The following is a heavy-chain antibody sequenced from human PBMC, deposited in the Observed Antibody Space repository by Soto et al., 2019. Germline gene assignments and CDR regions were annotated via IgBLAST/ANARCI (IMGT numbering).Heavy chain of an antibody. CDR3: ARDRRSSGPFDY. J-gene: IGHJ4*02. V-gene: IGHV3-7*01. Sequence: EVQLEESGGGLVQPGGSLRLSCAASGFAFNTYWMSWVRQAPGKGPEWVAIISQDGNEKYYVDSVKGRFTIARDNAKNSLYLQMNSLRADDTSVYYFARDRRSSGPFDYWGQGTLVTVSS. CDR2: ISQDGNEK. CDR1: GFAFNTYW. D-gene: IGHD6-19*01.